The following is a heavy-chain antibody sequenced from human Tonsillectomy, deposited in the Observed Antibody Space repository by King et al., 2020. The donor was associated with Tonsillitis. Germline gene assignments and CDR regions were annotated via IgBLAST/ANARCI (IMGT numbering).Heavy chain of an antibody. CDR2: IRFDGSNK. CDR1: RFTFSTSA. J-gene: IGHJ4*02. Sequence: VQLVESGGGVVQTGGPLRLSCAASRFTFSTSAMHWVRQAPGKGLEWVAFIRFDGSNKYYADSVKGRFTISRDNSKNTLFLQMNSLRAEDTAVYYCANSYYYHYFDYWGQGTLVTVSS. D-gene: IGHD3-10*01. CDR3: ANSYYYHYFDY. V-gene: IGHV3-30*02.